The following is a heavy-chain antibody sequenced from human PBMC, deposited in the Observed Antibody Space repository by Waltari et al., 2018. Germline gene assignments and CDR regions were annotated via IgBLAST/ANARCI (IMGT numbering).Heavy chain of an antibody. Sequence: QVQLVQSGAEVKKPGSSVKVSCKASGDSFSSYTITWVRQAPGQGPEWMGGVIPLVGTANYAQKFQGRVTITADESTSTAHMELNSLRSDDTAVYYCAKEGSGDRSFDIWGQGTMVTVSS. CDR3: AKEGSGDRSFDI. V-gene: IGHV1-69*12. D-gene: IGHD7-27*01. J-gene: IGHJ3*02. CDR2: VIPLVGTA. CDR1: GDSFSSYT.